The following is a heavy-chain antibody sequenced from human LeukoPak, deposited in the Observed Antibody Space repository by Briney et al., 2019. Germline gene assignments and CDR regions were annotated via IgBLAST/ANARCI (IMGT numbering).Heavy chain of an antibody. CDR1: GGSISSYY. J-gene: IGHJ4*02. D-gene: IGHD5-18*01. Sequence: LETLSLTCTVSGGSISSYYWTWIRQPPGKGLEWIGYIYYSGSTNYNPSLRSRVTMSVDTSKNQFSLKVSSVTAADTAVYYCARVGSYGLLDYWGQGTLVTVSS. V-gene: IGHV4-59*01. CDR3: ARVGSYGLLDY. CDR2: IYYSGST.